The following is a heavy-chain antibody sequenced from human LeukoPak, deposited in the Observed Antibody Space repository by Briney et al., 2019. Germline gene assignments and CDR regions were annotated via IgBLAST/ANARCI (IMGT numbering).Heavy chain of an antibody. Sequence: SETLSLTCTVYGCSISCGRYEWSWLRQPAGKGLEWIGRIYTSGSTNYNPSRNSRVTNTVDTTKNQFSLKLSSVTAADTAVYYCARAYCSGGSCSSYDYYYMDVWGKGTTVTVSS. V-gene: IGHV4-61*02. J-gene: IGHJ6*03. CDR1: GCSISCGRYE. D-gene: IGHD2-15*01. CDR2: IYTSGST. CDR3: ARAYCSGGSCSSYDYYYMDV.